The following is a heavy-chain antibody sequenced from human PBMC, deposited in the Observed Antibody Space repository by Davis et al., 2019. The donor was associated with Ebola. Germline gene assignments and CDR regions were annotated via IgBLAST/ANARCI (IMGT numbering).Heavy chain of an antibody. J-gene: IGHJ4*02. D-gene: IGHD3-3*01. CDR2: IYHSGST. CDR1: GGSISSSNW. V-gene: IGHV4-4*02. CDR3: ARSRGSRGNFWSGYEFDY. Sequence: PSETLSLTCAVSGGSISSSNWWSWVRQPPGKGLEWIREIYHSGSTNYNPSLKSRVTISVDKSKNQFSLKLSSVTAADTAVYYCARSRGSRGNFWSGYEFDYWGQGTLVTVSS.